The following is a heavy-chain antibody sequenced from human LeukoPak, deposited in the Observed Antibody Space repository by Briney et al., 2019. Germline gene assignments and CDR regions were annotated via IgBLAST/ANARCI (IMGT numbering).Heavy chain of an antibody. Sequence: PSETLSLTCTVSGGSISSSSYYWGWIRQPPGKGLEWIGSIYYSGSTYYSSSLKSRVTISVDTSKNQFSLKLNSVTAADTAVYYCASRYYYDSSGYFLYWGQGTLVTVSS. CDR2: IYYSGST. D-gene: IGHD3-22*01. V-gene: IGHV4-39*01. CDR3: ASRYYYDSSGYFLY. J-gene: IGHJ4*02. CDR1: GGSISSSSYY.